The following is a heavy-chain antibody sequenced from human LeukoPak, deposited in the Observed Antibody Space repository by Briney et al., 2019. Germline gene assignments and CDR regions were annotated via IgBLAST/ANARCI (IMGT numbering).Heavy chain of an antibody. D-gene: IGHD3-10*01. V-gene: IGHV1-2*02. CDR2: INPNSGGT. Sequence: VASVKVSCKASGYTFTGYYMHWVRQAPGQGLEWMGWINPNSGGTNYAQKFQGRVTMTRDTSISTAYMELSRLRSDDTAVYYCARVPAISYYYGSGSYCYWGQGTLVTVSS. CDR1: GYTFTGYY. CDR3: ARVPAISYYYGSGSYCY. J-gene: IGHJ4*02.